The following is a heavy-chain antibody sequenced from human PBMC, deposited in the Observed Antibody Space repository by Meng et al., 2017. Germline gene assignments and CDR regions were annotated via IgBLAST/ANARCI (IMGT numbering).Heavy chain of an antibody. CDR1: GFTFVSYA. D-gene: IGHD6-19*01. V-gene: IGHV3-23*01. Sequence: DVELLGAAGGLVQPWGSRRLSWAASGFTFVSYAMSWVRQAPGKGLEWVSAISGSGGSTYYADSVKGRFTISRDNSKNTLYLQMNSLRAEDTAVYYCVFQPVAGTGYDYWGQGTLVTVSS. CDR3: VFQPVAGTGYDY. J-gene: IGHJ4*02. CDR2: ISGSGGST.